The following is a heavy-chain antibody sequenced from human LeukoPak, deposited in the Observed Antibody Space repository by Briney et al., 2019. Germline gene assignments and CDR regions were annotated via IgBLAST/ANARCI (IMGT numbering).Heavy chain of an antibody. CDR3: ARVVRRYSYGFVNWFDP. CDR1: GGSISSYY. V-gene: IGHV4-59*01. CDR2: IYSSGST. D-gene: IGHD5-18*01. J-gene: IGHJ5*02. Sequence: SETLSLTCTVSGGSISSYYWSWIRQPPGKGLEWIGYIYSSGSTNYNPSLKSRITISVDTSKNQFSLKLSPVTAADTAVYYCARVVRRYSYGFVNWFDPWGQGTLVTVSS.